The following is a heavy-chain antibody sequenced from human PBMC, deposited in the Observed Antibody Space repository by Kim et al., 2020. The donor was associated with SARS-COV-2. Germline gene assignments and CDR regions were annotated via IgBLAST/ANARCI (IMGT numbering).Heavy chain of an antibody. Sequence: GGSLRLSCAASGFNFDEYGISWVRQAPGKGPEWVSGISWNGGSTGYADSVKGRFTISRDNAKNSLYLQMNSLRDEDTALYYCAKDRRSRTSDAFDIWGQG. J-gene: IGHJ3*02. CDR1: GFNFDEYG. CDR3: AKDRRSRTSDAFDI. V-gene: IGHV3-20*04. CDR2: ISWNGGST.